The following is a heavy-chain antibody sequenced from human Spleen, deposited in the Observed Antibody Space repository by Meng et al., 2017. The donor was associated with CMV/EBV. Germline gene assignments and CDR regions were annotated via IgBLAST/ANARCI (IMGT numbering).Heavy chain of an antibody. D-gene: IGHD1-1*01. Sequence: GGSLRLSCVPSGFTVTMHDMSWVRQAPGKGLEWISLTYSDGRTSYADSVKGRFSISRDSSKNTLYLQTNSLRADHTAMYYCARNLWNHFEDWGRGTLVTVSS. J-gene: IGHJ4*02. CDR3: ARNLWNHFED. CDR2: TYSDGRT. V-gene: IGHV3-66*02. CDR1: GFTVTMHD.